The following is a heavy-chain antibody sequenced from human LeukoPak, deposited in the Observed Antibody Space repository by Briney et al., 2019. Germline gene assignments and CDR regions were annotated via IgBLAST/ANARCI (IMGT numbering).Heavy chain of an antibody. J-gene: IGHJ6*03. CDR3: ARTAMVRNYYYYMDV. Sequence: SETLSLTCTVSGGSISSYYWSWIRQPPGKGLEWIGYIYCSGSTNYNPSLKSRVTISVDTSKNQFSLKLSSVTAADTAVYYCARTAMVRNYYYYMDVWGKGTTVTVSS. V-gene: IGHV4-59*01. D-gene: IGHD5-18*01. CDR1: GGSISSYY. CDR2: IYCSGST.